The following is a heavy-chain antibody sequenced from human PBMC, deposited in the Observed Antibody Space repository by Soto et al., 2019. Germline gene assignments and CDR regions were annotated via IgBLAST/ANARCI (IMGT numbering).Heavy chain of an antibody. J-gene: IGHJ4*02. V-gene: IGHV3-21*04. Sequence: GGSLRLSCAASGFTFSSYSMNWVRQAPGKGLEWVSSISSSSSYIYYADSVKCRFTISRDNSKNTLYLHMNNVRAEDTAVYSCAKDPSRYYDSSGSDYWGQGTLVTVSS. D-gene: IGHD3-22*01. CDR1: GFTFSSYS. CDR2: ISSSSSYI. CDR3: AKDPSRYYDSSGSDY.